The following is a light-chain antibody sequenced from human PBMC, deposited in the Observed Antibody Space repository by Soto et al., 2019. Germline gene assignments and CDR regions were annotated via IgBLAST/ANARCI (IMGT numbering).Light chain of an antibody. J-gene: IGKJ1*01. CDR2: GAS. V-gene: IGKV3-20*01. Sequence: EIVLTQSQGSLSLYPGERATLSCRASKSVDSSFFAWYQQKPGQAPRLLIYGASNRATGIPDRFSGRGSGTDFTLSISRLELEDFAVYYFQQYVSSVTFGQGTKVEIK. CDR3: QQYVSSVT. CDR1: KSVDSSF.